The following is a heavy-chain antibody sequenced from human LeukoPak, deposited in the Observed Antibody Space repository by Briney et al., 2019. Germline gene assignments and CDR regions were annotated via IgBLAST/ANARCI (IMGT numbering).Heavy chain of an antibody. Sequence: KPSETLSLTCTVSGGSISSSSYYWGWIRQPPGKGLDWIGNIYYSGSTYYNPSLRSRVTISVDTSKNQFSLKLSFVTAADTAVYCCARRGGSSSYKYFDYWGQGTLVTVSS. V-gene: IGHV4-39*01. CDR2: IYYSGST. J-gene: IGHJ4*02. CDR3: ARRGGSSSYKYFDY. CDR1: GGSISSSSYY. D-gene: IGHD6-6*01.